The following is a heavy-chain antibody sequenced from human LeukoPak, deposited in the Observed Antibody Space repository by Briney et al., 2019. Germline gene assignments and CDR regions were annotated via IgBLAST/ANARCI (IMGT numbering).Heavy chain of an antibody. D-gene: IGHD1-26*01. CDR1: GGSISSYY. CDR3: ARDGMGATFDY. Sequence: PSETLSLTCTVSGGSISSYYWSWIRQPPGNGLEWIGYIYYSGSTNYNPSLKSRVTISVDTSKNQFSLKLSSVTAADTAVYYCARDGMGATFDYWGQGTLVTVSS. V-gene: IGHV4-59*01. CDR2: IYYSGST. J-gene: IGHJ4*02.